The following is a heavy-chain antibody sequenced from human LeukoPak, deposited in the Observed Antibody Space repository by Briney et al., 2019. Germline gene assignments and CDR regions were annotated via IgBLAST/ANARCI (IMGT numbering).Heavy chain of an antibody. CDR2: IYYSGST. V-gene: IGHV4-59*01. CDR3: ARDPGSWSAGLGYYYYMDV. Sequence: SETLSVSCTVSGGSISSYYWSWIRQPPGKGLEWIGYIYYSGSTNYNPSLKSRVTISVDTSKNQFSLKLSSVTAADTAVYYCARDPGSWSAGLGYYYYMDVWGKGTTVTVSS. D-gene: IGHD3-10*01. J-gene: IGHJ6*03. CDR1: GGSISSYY.